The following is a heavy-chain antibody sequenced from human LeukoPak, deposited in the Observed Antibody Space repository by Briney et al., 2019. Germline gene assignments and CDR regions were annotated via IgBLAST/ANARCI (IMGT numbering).Heavy chain of an antibody. D-gene: IGHD2-2*01. CDR1: GGSISSYY. Sequence: SSETLSLTCTVSGGSISSYYWNWIRQPPGKGLEWIAYIYYSGSTTYNPSLKSRVTISVDTSKNQFSLKLSSVTPADTAVYYCARSYAHDYWGQGTLVTVSS. V-gene: IGHV4-59*12. CDR2: IYYSGST. J-gene: IGHJ4*03. CDR3: ARSYAHDY.